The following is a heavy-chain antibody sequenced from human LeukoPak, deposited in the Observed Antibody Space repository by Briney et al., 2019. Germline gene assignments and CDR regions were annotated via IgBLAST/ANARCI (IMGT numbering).Heavy chain of an antibody. V-gene: IGHV4-59*01. D-gene: IGHD1-26*01. J-gene: IGHJ6*03. CDR2: IYYSGST. Sequence: SETLSLTCTVSGGSISSYYWSWIRQPPGKGLEWIGYIYYSGSTNHNPSLKSRVTISVDTSKNQFSLKLSSVTAADTAVYYCARNLVGASDYYYYMDVWGKGTTVTVSS. CDR3: ARNLVGASDYYYYMDV. CDR1: GGSISSYY.